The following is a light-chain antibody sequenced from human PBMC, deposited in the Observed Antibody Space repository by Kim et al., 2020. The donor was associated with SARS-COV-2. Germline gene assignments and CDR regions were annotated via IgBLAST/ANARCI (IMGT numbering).Light chain of an antibody. CDR2: AAS. Sequence: SVSASTGDRVTITCRASQGISSYLAWYQQKPGKAPKLLIYAASTLQSGVPSRFSGSGSGTDFTLTISCLQSEDFATYYCQQYYSYPYTIGQGTKLEI. CDR3: QQYYSYPYT. J-gene: IGKJ2*01. V-gene: IGKV1-8*01. CDR1: QGISSY.